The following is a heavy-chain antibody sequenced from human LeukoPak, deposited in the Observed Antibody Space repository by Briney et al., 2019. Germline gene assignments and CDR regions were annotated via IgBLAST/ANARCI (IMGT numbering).Heavy chain of an antibody. CDR1: GFTFSSYW. J-gene: IGHJ6*03. CDR3: ARVIYGGNSFYYYYMDV. V-gene: IGHV3-7*01. D-gene: IGHD4-23*01. Sequence: GGSLRLFCAASGFTFSSYWMSWVRQAPGKGLEWVANIKQDGSEKYYVDSVKGRFTISRDNAKNSLYLQMNSLRAEDTAVYYCARVIYGGNSFYYYYMDVWGKGTTVTVSS. CDR2: IKQDGSEK.